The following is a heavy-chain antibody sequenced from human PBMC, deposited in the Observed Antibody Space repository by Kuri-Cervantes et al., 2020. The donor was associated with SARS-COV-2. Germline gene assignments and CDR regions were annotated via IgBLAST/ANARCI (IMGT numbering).Heavy chain of an antibody. CDR3: ARSSGVLRFLEWLPADAFDI. CDR1: GFTFSDYY. V-gene: IGHV3-11*03. J-gene: IGHJ3*02. CDR2: ISSSSSYT. Sequence: GGSLRLSCAASGFTFSDYYMSWIRQAPGKGLEWVSYISSSSSYTNYADSVKGRFTISRDNAKNSLYLQMNSLRAEDTAVYYCARSSGVLRFLEWLPADAFDIWSQGTMVTVSS. D-gene: IGHD3-3*01.